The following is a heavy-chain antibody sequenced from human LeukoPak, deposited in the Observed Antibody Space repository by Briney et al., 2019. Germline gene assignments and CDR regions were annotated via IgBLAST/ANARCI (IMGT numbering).Heavy chain of an antibody. CDR3: ASGIAAAGTQH. J-gene: IGHJ1*01. D-gene: IGHD6-13*01. V-gene: IGHV3-7*03. Sequence: GGSLRLSCAASGFTFSSHWMSWVRQAPGKGLEWVGNIKPDGSEKYYVDSLKGRFIISRDNAKNSLYLQMNSLRAEDTAVYYCASGIAAAGTQHWGQGTLVTVSS. CDR1: GFTFSSHW. CDR2: IKPDGSEK.